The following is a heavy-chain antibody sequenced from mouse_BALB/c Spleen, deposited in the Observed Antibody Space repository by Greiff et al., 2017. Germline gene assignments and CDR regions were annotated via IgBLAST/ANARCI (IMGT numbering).Heavy chain of an antibody. V-gene: IGHV5-17*02. CDR1: GFTFSSFG. CDR2: ISSGSSTI. Sequence: EVKLQESGGGLVQPGGSRKLSCAASGFTFSSFGMHWVRQAPEKGLEWVAYISSGSSTIYYADTVKGRFTISRDNPKNTLFLQMTSLRSEDTAMYYCATNWYFDVWGAGTTVTVSS. J-gene: IGHJ1*01. CDR3: ATNWYFDV.